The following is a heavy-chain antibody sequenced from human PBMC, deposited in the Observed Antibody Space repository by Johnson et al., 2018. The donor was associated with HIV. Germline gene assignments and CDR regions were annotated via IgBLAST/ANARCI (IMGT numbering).Heavy chain of an antibody. Sequence: QVQLVESGGGVVQPGGSLRLSCAASGFTFSNYGMHWVRQAPGKGLEWVAFIRYDGSHKYYVDSVKGRFTITRDNSKNTLYLQMNSLRAEDTAVDYCAKDLRGYSYGLGAFDIWGQGTMVTVSS. V-gene: IGHV3-30*02. CDR1: GFTFSNYG. D-gene: IGHD5-18*01. CDR3: AKDLRGYSYGLGAFDI. CDR2: IRYDGSHK. J-gene: IGHJ3*02.